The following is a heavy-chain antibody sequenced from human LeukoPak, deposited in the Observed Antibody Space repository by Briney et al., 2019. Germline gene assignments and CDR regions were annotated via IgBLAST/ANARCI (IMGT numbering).Heavy chain of an antibody. V-gene: IGHV3-74*01. J-gene: IGHJ6*02. CDR3: ARDLVRGVNHYYYYYGMDV. CDR2: INSDGSST. Sequence: GGSLRLSCAASGFTFSSYWMHWVRQAPGKGLVWVSRINSDGSSTSYADSVKGRFTISRDNAKNTLYLQMNSLRAEDTAVYYCARDLVRGVNHYYYYYGMDVWGQGTTVTVSS. D-gene: IGHD3-10*01. CDR1: GFTFSSYW.